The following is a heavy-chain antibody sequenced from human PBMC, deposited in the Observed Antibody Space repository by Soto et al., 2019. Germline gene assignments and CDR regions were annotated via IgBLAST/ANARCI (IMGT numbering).Heavy chain of an antibody. D-gene: IGHD6-19*01. CDR3: ARGSAGSGYYYYYGMDV. V-gene: IGHV3-48*02. J-gene: IGHJ6*02. CDR2: ISSSSSTI. Sequence: EVQLVESGGGLVQPGGSLRLSCAASGFNFSSYSMNWVRKAPGKGLEWVSYISSSSSTIYYADSVKGRFTISRDNAKNSLYLQSNSLRDDDTAVYYCARGSAGSGYYYYYGMDVCGQGTTVTVSS. CDR1: GFNFSSYS.